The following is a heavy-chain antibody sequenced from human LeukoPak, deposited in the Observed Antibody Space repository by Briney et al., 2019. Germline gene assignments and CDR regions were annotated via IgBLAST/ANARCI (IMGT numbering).Heavy chain of an antibody. J-gene: IGHJ4*02. CDR2: IIPIFGTA. CDR1: GGTFSSYA. V-gene: IGHV1-69*13. D-gene: IGHD5-18*01. Sequence: SVKVSCKASGGTFSSYAISWVRQAPGQGLEWMGGIIPIFGTANYAQKFQGRVTITADESTSTAYMELSSLRSEDTVVYYCADGYSYGYGRSDYWGQGTLVTVSS. CDR3: ADGYSYGYGRSDY.